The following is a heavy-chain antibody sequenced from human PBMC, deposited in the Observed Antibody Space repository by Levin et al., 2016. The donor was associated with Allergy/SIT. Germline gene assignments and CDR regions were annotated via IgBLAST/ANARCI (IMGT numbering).Heavy chain of an antibody. D-gene: IGHD6-13*01. J-gene: IGHJ3*02. V-gene: IGHV3-21*04. CDR2: ISSSSSSRYI. CDR3: ARDLRAAADYDAFDI. Sequence: VRQAPGKGLEWVSSISSSSSSRYIYYADSVKGRFTVSRDNAKNSLYLQMNSLRAEDTAVYYCARDLRAAADYDAFDIWGQGTMVTVSS.